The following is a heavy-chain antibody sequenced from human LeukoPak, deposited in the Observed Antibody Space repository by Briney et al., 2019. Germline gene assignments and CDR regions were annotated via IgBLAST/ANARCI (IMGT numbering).Heavy chain of an antibody. J-gene: IGHJ4*02. Sequence: PGGSLRLSCAASGFTFSSFAMTWVRQAPGKGLEWVSSISGSGGSTNIADSVKGRFTISRDNSKNTLYLQMDSLRAEDTAVYYCASLGAAGTDYWGQGTLVTVSS. D-gene: IGHD6-13*01. CDR2: ISGSGGST. V-gene: IGHV3-23*01. CDR1: GFTFSSFA. CDR3: ASLGAAGTDY.